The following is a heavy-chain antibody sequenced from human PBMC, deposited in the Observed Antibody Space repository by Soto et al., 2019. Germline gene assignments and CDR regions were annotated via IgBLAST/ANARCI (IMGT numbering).Heavy chain of an antibody. V-gene: IGHV1-69*13. D-gene: IGHD2-2*02. Sequence: SVKVSCKASGGTFSSYAISWVRQAPGQGLEWMGGIIPIFGTANYAQKFQGRVTITADESTSTAYMELSSLRSEDTAVYYCARDLYCSSTSCYNLLGYYGMDVWGQGTAVTVSS. CDR3: ARDLYCSSTSCYNLLGYYGMDV. J-gene: IGHJ6*02. CDR2: IIPIFGTA. CDR1: GGTFSSYA.